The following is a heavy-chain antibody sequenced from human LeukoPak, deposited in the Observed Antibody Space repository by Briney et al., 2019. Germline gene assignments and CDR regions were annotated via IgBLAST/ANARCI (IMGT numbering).Heavy chain of an antibody. J-gene: IGHJ4*02. D-gene: IGHD2-15*01. CDR2: ISDSGANT. CDR3: AKDLSYIGFGY. V-gene: IGHV3-23*01. CDR1: GFTFSSYS. Sequence: HSGGSLRLSCAASGFTFSSYSMSWVRQAPGKGLEWVSIISDSGANTYYADSVKGRFTISRDNSKNTMYLQMNSLRAEDTAVYYCAKDLSYIGFGYWARERWSPSPQ.